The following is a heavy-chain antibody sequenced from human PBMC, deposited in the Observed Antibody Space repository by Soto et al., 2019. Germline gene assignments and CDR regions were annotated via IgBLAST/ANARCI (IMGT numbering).Heavy chain of an antibody. CDR1: GVSITPYF. CDR2: IYASGRT. D-gene: IGHD3-9*01. CDR3: ARHFDVDPSLDQYYFDL. Sequence: QVQLQESGPGLVKPSETLSLTCTVSGVSITPYFWSWIRQPAGKAPEWVGHIYASGRTTYNPSLNIRVTMFVSQTQVSLRLTSVTAADTAVYYCARHFDVDPSLDQYYFDLWGRGALVTVSS. J-gene: IGHJ2*01. V-gene: IGHV4-4*07.